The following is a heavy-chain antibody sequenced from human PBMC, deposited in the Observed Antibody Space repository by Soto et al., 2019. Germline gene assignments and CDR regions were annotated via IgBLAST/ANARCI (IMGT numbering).Heavy chain of an antibody. CDR3: ARQSSGYYYGWFDP. CDR1: GGSMYESTYY. CDR2: IFYSGST. V-gene: IGHV4-39*01. Sequence: SETLCLTCTVSGGSMYESTYYWGWIRQPPGKGLEWIGSIFYSGSTFYNPSLKSRITISVDTSKNQFSLKLSSVTAADTAVYYCARQSSGYYYGWFDPWGQGTLVTVS. D-gene: IGHD3-22*01. J-gene: IGHJ5*02.